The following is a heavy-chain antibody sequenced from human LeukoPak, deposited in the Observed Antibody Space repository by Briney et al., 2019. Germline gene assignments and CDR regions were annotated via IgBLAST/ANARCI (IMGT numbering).Heavy chain of an antibody. CDR2: ISGSGAGT. D-gene: IGHD4-17*01. CDR1: GFTFSSYA. Sequence: PGGSLRLSCAASGFTFSSYAMNWVRQAPGKGLEWVSAISGSGAGTYYADSVKGRFTISRDNSKNTLYLQMNSLRAEDTAVYHCAKEVSRVTTFYFDYWGQGTLVTVSS. CDR3: AKEVSRVTTFYFDY. J-gene: IGHJ4*02. V-gene: IGHV3-23*01.